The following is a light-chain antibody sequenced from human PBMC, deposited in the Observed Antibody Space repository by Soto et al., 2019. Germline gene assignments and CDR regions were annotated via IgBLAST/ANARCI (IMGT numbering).Light chain of an antibody. Sequence: DIQMTQSPSTLSASVGDRITITCRASQSISTWLAWYQQKPGNAPKIPKLLIYKASSLENGAPSRFSGSGSGTEFTLTISSLQPDDSATYYCQQYKTYPWTFGQGTKVEIK. CDR1: QSISTW. J-gene: IGKJ1*01. CDR3: QQYKTYPWT. V-gene: IGKV1-5*03. CDR2: KAS.